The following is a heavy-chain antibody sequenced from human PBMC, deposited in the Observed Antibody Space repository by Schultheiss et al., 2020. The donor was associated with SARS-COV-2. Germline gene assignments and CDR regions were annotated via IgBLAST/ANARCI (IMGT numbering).Heavy chain of an antibody. V-gene: IGHV1-18*01. CDR3: ARDRRSGGMAGFDY. CDR2: ISAYNGNT. J-gene: IGHJ4*02. CDR1: GYTFTSYG. D-gene: IGHD3-10*01. Sequence: ASVKVSCKASGYTFTSYGISWVRQAPGQGLEWMGWISAYNGNTIYAQKFQGRVTMTEDTSTDTAYMELSSLRSEDTAVYYCARDRRSGGMAGFDYWGQGTLVTVSS.